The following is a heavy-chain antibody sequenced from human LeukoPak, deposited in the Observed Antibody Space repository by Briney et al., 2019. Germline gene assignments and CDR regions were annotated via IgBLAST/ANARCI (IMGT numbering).Heavy chain of an antibody. V-gene: IGHV3-30*02. CDR1: GFTFSSYG. Sequence: GGSLRLSCAASGFTFSSYGTHWVCQAPGKGLEWVAFIRYDGSNKYYADSVKGRFTISRDNAKNSLYLQMNSLRAEDTAVYYCAREVSSAFDIWGQGTMVTVSS. D-gene: IGHD3-16*02. CDR2: IRYDGSNK. CDR3: AREVSSAFDI. J-gene: IGHJ3*02.